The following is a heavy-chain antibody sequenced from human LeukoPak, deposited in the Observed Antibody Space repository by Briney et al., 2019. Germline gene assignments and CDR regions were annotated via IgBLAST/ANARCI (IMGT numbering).Heavy chain of an antibody. CDR2: MNPNSGNT. J-gene: IGHJ4*02. V-gene: IGHV1-8*01. Sequence: AASVKVSCKASGYTFTSYDINWVRQATGQGLEWMGWMNPNSGNTGYAQKFQGRVTMTRNTSISTAYMELSRLRSEDTAVYYCARGENFRSTDDVIDYWGQGTLVTVSS. CDR1: GYTFTSYD. CDR3: ARGENFRSTDDVIDY. D-gene: IGHD4-11*01.